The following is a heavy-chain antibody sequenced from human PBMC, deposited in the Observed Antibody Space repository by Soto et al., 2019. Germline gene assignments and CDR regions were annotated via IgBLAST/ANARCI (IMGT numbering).Heavy chain of an antibody. CDR2: IIPIFGTP. CDR3: ARGWDHYDSSGLLTWFDP. Sequence: SVKVSCKASGGTFTDLGLHWVRQAPGQGLEWMGGIIPIFGTPNYAQKFQGRVIITADEFTSTAHMELSSLRSEDTAVYYCARGWDHYDSSGLLTWFDPWGQGTLVTVSS. CDR1: GGTFTDLG. D-gene: IGHD3-22*01. V-gene: IGHV1-69*13. J-gene: IGHJ5*02.